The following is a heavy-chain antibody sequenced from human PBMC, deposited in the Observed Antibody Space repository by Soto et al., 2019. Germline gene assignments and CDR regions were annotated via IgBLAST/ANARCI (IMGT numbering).Heavy chain of an antibody. V-gene: IGHV4-59*08. CDR1: GGSISSYY. Sequence: QVQLQESGPGLVKPSETLSLTCTVSGGSISSYYWSWIRQPPGKGLEWIGYIYYSGSTNYNPSLKSLFTISVGTSKNQFSLKLSSVTAADTAVYYCARAKSIAAAGPTDYWGQGTLVTVSS. CDR2: IYYSGST. CDR3: ARAKSIAAAGPTDY. J-gene: IGHJ4*02. D-gene: IGHD6-13*01.